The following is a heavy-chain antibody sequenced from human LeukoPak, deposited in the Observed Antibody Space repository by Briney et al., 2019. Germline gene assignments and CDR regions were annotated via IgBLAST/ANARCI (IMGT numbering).Heavy chain of an antibody. CDR1: GFTFSNYA. V-gene: IGHV3-23*01. J-gene: IGHJ3*02. Sequence: GRSLRPSCAASGFTFSNYAMSWVRQAPGKGLEWVSTISHSAGSTYYADSVKGRFTISRDNSRNTLYTQMNSLGVEDTAIYYRARAKGSGSYSWRDVSDICGQGTMVSVSS. CDR3: ARAKGSGSYSWRDVSDI. CDR2: ISHSAGST. D-gene: IGHD1-26*01.